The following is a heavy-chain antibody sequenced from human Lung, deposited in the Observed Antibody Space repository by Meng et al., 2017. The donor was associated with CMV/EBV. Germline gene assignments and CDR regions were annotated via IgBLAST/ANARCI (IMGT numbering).Heavy chain of an antibody. D-gene: IGHD6-13*01. J-gene: IGHJ4*02. CDR2: INPNSGGT. V-gene: IGHV1-2*02. Sequence: ASVKVSCKASGYTFTGYYMHWVRQAPGQGLERMGWINPNSGGTNYAQKFQGRVTMTRDTSISTAYMELSRLRSDDTAVYYCARGVAAAPTIYDFDYWGQGTLVTVSS. CDR3: ARGVAAAPTIYDFDY. CDR1: GYTFTGYY.